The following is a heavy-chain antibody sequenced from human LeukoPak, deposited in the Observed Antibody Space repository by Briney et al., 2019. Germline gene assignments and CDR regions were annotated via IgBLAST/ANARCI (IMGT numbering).Heavy chain of an antibody. J-gene: IGHJ4*02. V-gene: IGHV3-23*01. CDR2: ISGSGGST. CDR1: GFTFSSYA. CDR3: AKDPALSGYSYGTFGY. Sequence: RPGGSLRLSCAASGFTFSSYAMSWVRQAPGKGLEWVSAISGSGGSTYYADSVKGRFTISRDNSKNTLYLQMNSLRAEDTAVYYCAKDPALSGYSYGTFGYWGQGTPVTVSS. D-gene: IGHD5-18*01.